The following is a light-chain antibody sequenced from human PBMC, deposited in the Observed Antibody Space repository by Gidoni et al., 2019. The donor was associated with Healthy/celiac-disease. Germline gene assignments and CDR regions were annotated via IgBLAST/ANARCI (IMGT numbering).Light chain of an antibody. CDR2: DVS. V-gene: IGLV2-14*01. J-gene: IGLJ2*01. CDR1: SSAFGGYHY. CDR3: SSYTSISTLVV. Sequence: QSALTQPASVSGSPGQSINISCTGTSSAFGGYHYVSWYQQHPGTAPKLMIYDVSNRPSVVSNRFSGAKSGNTASLTISGLPSEDDADYYCSSYTSISTLVVFGGGTKLTVL.